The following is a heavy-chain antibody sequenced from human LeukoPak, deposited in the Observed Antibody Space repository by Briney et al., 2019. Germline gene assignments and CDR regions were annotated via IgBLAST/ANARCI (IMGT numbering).Heavy chain of an antibody. J-gene: IGHJ4*02. D-gene: IGHD1-7*01. CDR1: GFTFTAYS. CDR3: ARDNSWNCDY. V-gene: IGHV3-30-3*01. CDR2: ITPDGGGS. Sequence: GRSLRLSCAASGFTFTAYSMHWVRQAPGKGLEWVAVITPDGGGSYYAESAKGRFTISRDNSGNTVYLQMSSLRADDTAVYYCARDNSWNCDYWGQGTLVTVSS.